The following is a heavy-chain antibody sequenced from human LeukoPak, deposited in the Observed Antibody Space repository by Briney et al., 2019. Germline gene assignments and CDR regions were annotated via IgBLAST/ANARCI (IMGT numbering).Heavy chain of an antibody. CDR3: ARVYYYDSSGYYYVGFAFDI. CDR1: GGTFTNDA. D-gene: IGHD3-22*01. CDR2: IIRIFGTA. J-gene: IGHJ3*02. Sequence: GTSVKVSCKASGGTFTNDAISWVRQAPGQGLEWMGRIIRIFGTANYAQKFQGRVTITTDESTSTAYMELRSLRSEDTAVCYCARVYYYDSSGYYYVGFAFDIWGRGTMVTVSS. V-gene: IGHV1-69*05.